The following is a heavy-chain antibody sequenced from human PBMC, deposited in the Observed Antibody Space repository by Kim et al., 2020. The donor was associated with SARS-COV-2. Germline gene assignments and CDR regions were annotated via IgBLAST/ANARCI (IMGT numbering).Heavy chain of an antibody. D-gene: IGHD3-16*01. V-gene: IGHV3-74*01. Sequence: TRYADSVKGRFTISRDTAKSTLYLQMNSLRAEDTAVYYCAREQGGAKVDYWGQGTLVTVSS. CDR2: T. J-gene: IGHJ4*02. CDR3: AREQGGAKVDY.